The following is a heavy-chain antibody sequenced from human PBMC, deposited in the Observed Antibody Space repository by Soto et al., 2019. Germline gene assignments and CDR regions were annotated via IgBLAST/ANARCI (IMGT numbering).Heavy chain of an antibody. V-gene: IGHV1-8*01. D-gene: IGHD3-9*01. Sequence: ASVKVSCKASGYTFTSYDINWVRQATGQGLEWMGWMNPNSGNTGYAQKFQGRVTMTRNTSISTAYMEMSSLRSEDTAVYYCARCGTNYDILTGYYNVNYYMDVWGKGTTVTVSS. CDR3: ARCGTNYDILTGYYNVNYYMDV. CDR1: GYTFTSYD. J-gene: IGHJ6*03. CDR2: MNPNSGNT.